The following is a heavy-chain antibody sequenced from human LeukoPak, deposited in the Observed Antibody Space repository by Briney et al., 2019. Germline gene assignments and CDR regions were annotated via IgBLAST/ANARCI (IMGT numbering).Heavy chain of an antibody. CDR3: ARAYGDYGQDFQH. V-gene: IGHV4-39*07. CDR2: IYYSGST. D-gene: IGHD4-17*01. CDR1: GGSISSSSYY. Sequence: PSETLSLTCTVSGGSISSSSYYWGWICQPPGKGLEWIGSIYYSGSTYYNPSLKSRVTISVDTSKNQFSLKLSSVTAADTAEYYCARAYGDYGQDFQHWGQGTLVTVSS. J-gene: IGHJ1*01.